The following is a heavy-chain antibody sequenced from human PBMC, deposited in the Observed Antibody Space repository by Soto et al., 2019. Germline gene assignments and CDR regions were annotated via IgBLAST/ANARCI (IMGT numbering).Heavy chain of an antibody. CDR3: ARGRYGDYDFDY. Sequence: PSETLSLTCTVSGGSISSSSYYWGWIRQPPGKGLEWIGSIYYSGSTYYNPSLKSRVTISVDTSKNQFSLKLSSVTAADTAVYYCARGRYGDYDFDYWGQGTLVTVSS. V-gene: IGHV4-39*07. CDR2: IYYSGST. CDR1: GGSISSSSYY. J-gene: IGHJ4*02. D-gene: IGHD4-17*01.